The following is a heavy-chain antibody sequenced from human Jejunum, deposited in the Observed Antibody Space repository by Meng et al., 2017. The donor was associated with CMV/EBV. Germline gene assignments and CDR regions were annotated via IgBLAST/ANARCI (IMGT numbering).Heavy chain of an antibody. V-gene: IGHV4-4*07. J-gene: IGHJ4*02. D-gene: IGHD3-22*01. Sequence: ESGPGLVRPSEPLFLTCTISGDSISNSFWSWIRQPAGKKLEWIGRFSPGGNINYIPSLKGRLTMSVDTSNNQIFLNVTSVTAADTALYYCARGESRGYYYFDYWGQGILVTVSS. CDR3: ARGESRGYYYFDY. CDR2: FSPGGNI. CDR1: GDSISNSF.